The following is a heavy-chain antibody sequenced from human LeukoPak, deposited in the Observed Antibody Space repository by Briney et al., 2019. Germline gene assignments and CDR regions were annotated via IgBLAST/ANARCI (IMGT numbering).Heavy chain of an antibody. CDR3: AKDLSHYGSGSSGNAFDI. Sequence: GGSLRLSCAASGFTVSSNYMSWVRQAPGKGLEWVSVIYSGGGTYYADSVKGRFTISRDNSKNTLYLQMNSLRAEDTAVYYCAKDLSHYGSGSSGNAFDIWGQGTMVTVSS. CDR2: IYSGGGT. D-gene: IGHD3-10*01. J-gene: IGHJ3*02. V-gene: IGHV3-53*01. CDR1: GFTVSSNY.